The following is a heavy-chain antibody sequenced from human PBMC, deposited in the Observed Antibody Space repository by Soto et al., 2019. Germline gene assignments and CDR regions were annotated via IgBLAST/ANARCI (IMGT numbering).Heavy chain of an antibody. CDR1: GGSISSSSYY. CDR2: IYSSGST. CDR3: ARRTSITIFGVVIENWFDP. J-gene: IGHJ5*02. D-gene: IGHD3-3*01. Sequence: QLQLQESGPGLVKPSETLSLTCTVSGGSISSSSYYWGWIRQPPGKGLEWIGSIYSSGSTYYNPSLKSRVTISVDTSKNQFSLKLSSVTAADTAVYYCARRTSITIFGVVIENWFDPWGQGTLVTVSS. V-gene: IGHV4-39*01.